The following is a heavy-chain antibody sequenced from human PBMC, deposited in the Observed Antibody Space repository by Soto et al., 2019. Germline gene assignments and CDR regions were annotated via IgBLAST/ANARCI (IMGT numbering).Heavy chain of an antibody. CDR2: IYNRGST. D-gene: IGHD6-19*01. J-gene: IGHJ5*02. CDR1: GYSISSGYY. V-gene: IGHV4-38-2*01. CDR3: AXXFRRIAGAGNWFDP. Sequence: PSETLSLTCAVSGYSISSGYYWGWSRRTPGKGLEWIWSIYNRGSTYYNPSLKSRVTLSVXTSKNQFSLKLSSVTAADTAVYYCAXXFRRIAGAGNWFDPWGHGTLV.